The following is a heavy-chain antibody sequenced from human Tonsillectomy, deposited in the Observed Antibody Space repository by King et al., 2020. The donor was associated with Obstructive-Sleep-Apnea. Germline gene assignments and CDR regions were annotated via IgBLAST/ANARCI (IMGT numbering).Heavy chain of an antibody. D-gene: IGHD5-18*01. CDR3: AKGSKLWFDY. CDR2: ISWNSGSI. J-gene: IGHJ4*02. CDR1: GFTFDDYA. V-gene: IGHV3-9*01. Sequence: VQLVESGGGLVQPGRSLRLSCAASGFTFDDYAMHWVRQAPGKGLEWVSGISWNSGSIGYADSVKGRFTISRDNAKNSLYLQMNSLRAEDTALYYCAKGSKLWFDYWGQGTLVTVSS.